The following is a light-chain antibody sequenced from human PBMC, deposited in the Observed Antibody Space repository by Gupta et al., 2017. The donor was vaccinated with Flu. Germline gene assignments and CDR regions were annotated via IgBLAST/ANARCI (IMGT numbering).Light chain of an antibody. CDR1: QSVLYSSNNKNY. V-gene: IGKV4-1*01. Sequence: ISCKSSQSVLYSSNNKNYLAWYQQKPGQPPKLLIYWASTRESGVPDRFSGSGSGTDFTLTVSSLQAEDVAVYYCQQYYSTPTFGQGTKVEIK. J-gene: IGKJ1*01. CDR2: WAS. CDR3: QQYYSTPT.